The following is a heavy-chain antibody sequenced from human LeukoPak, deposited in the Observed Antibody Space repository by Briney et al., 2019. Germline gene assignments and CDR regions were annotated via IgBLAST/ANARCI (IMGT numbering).Heavy chain of an antibody. D-gene: IGHD6-19*01. V-gene: IGHV4-4*07. J-gene: IGHJ3*02. Sequence: SETLSLTCTVSGGSISSYYWSWIRQPAGKGLEWIGRIYTSGSTNYNPSLKSRVTMSVDTSKNQFSLKLSSVTAADTAAYYCARTGYSSGWYGTAFDIWGQGTMVTVSS. CDR2: IYTSGST. CDR3: ARTGYSSGWYGTAFDI. CDR1: GGSISSYY.